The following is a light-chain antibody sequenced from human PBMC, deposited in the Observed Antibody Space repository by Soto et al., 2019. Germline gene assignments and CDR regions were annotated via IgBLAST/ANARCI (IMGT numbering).Light chain of an antibody. CDR3: QQRTNWPLT. J-gene: IGKJ4*01. V-gene: IGKV3-11*01. Sequence: EIVLTQSPDTLSLSPGESATLSCRASQRVAKFLAWYQQKGGQAPRLLIFDASTRATGVPGRFNGSGSGTAFTLTINSLQPDDAAVYVCQQRTNWPLTFGGGTKVEVK. CDR2: DAS. CDR1: QRVAKF.